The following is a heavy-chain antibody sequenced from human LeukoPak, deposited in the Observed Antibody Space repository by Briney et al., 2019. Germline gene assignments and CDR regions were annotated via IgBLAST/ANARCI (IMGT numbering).Heavy chain of an antibody. D-gene: IGHD3-22*01. CDR3: ARDLEGYPYYYDSSGYYTDY. CDR2: IIPILGIA. J-gene: IGHJ4*02. CDR1: GGTFSSYA. Sequence: SVKVSCKASGGTFSSYAISWVRQAPGQGLEWMGRIIPILGIANYAQKFQGRVTITADKSTSTAYMELSSLRSEDTAVYYCARDLEGYPYYYDSSGYYTDYWGQGTLVTVSS. V-gene: IGHV1-69*04.